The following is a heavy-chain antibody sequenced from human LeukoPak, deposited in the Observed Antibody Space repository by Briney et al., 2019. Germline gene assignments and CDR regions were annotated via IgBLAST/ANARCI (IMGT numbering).Heavy chain of an antibody. CDR2: IYYSGST. CDR1: GGSISSSSYY. Sequence: PSETLSLTCTVSGGSISSSSYYWGWIRQPPGKGLECIGSIYYSGSTYYNPSLKSRVTISVDTSKNQFSLKLSSVTAADTAVYYCARQGAYCSSTSCRRWFDPWGQGTLVTVSS. D-gene: IGHD2-2*01. V-gene: IGHV4-39*01. J-gene: IGHJ5*02. CDR3: ARQGAYCSSTSCRRWFDP.